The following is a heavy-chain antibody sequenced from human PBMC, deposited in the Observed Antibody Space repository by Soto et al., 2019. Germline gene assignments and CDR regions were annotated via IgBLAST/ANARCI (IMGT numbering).Heavy chain of an antibody. D-gene: IGHD4-17*01. CDR3: ATDQGAYGHYPGEY. CDR2: IKSKNDGGTT. Sequence: EVRLVESGGDLVKPGGSLRLSCAASGFTFWSAWMSWVRQAPGKGLEWVGRIKSKNDGGTTDYAAPVKGRFTISRDDSKNTVLLQMNRLKTEDTAVYFCATDQGAYGHYPGEYWGQGTLVTVSS. V-gene: IGHV3-15*01. CDR1: GFTFWSAW. J-gene: IGHJ4*02.